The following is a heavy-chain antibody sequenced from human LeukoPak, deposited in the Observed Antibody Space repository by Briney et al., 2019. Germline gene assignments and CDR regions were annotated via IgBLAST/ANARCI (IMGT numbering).Heavy chain of an antibody. V-gene: IGHV4-34*01. Sequence: KPSETLSLTCAVYGGAFSGYYWSWIRQPPRKGLEWIGGINHSGSTNYNPSLKSRVTISVDTSKNQFSLKLSSVTAADTAVYYCATFPYYYDSSDYWGQGTLVTVSS. J-gene: IGHJ4*02. CDR1: GGAFSGYY. CDR2: INHSGST. CDR3: ATFPYYYDSSDY. D-gene: IGHD3-22*01.